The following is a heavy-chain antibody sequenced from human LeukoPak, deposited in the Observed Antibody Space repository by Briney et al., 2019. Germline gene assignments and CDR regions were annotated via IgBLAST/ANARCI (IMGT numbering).Heavy chain of an antibody. CDR3: HLGGTIFGVVITDGEVDY. D-gene: IGHD3-3*01. J-gene: IGHJ4*02. CDR1: GFTFSSYA. CDR2: ISGSGGST. Sequence: GGSLRLSCAASGFTFSSYAMSWVRQAPGKGLEWVSAISGSGGSTYYADSVKGRFTISRDNSKNTLYLQMNSLRAEDTAVYYCHLGGTIFGVVITDGEVDYWGQGTLVTVSS. V-gene: IGHV3-23*01.